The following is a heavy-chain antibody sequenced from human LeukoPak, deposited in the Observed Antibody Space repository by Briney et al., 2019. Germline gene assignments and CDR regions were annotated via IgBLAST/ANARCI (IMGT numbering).Heavy chain of an antibody. D-gene: IGHD6-25*01. V-gene: IGHV3-15*01. CDR2: IKSKTDGGTT. CDR3: TSGPY. J-gene: IGHJ4*02. CDR1: GFTFSNAW. Sequence: GGSLRLSCEGSGFTFSNAWMSWVRQAPGKGLEWVGRIKSKTDGGTTDDAAPVKGRFTNSRDDSKNALYLQMNGLKTEDTAVYYCTSGPYWGQGTLVTVSS.